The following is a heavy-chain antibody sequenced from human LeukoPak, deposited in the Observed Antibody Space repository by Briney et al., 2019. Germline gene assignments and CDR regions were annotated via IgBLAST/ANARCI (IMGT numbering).Heavy chain of an antibody. Sequence: PGGSLRLSCAASGFTFSTYSMNWVRQAPGKGLEWGSAISGSGGSTYYADSVKGRFTIYRDNSKNTLYLQMNRLRAEDTAVYYCAKDHPIAAAYFDYWGQGTLVTVSS. CDR1: GFTFSTYS. D-gene: IGHD6-13*01. CDR2: ISGSGGST. J-gene: IGHJ4*02. V-gene: IGHV3-23*01. CDR3: AKDHPIAAAYFDY.